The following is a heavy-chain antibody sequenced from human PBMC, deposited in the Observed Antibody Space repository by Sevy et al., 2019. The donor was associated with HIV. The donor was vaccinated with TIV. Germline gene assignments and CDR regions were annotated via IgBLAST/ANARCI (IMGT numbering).Heavy chain of an antibody. CDR3: AGDGGYSIKWYPLY. V-gene: IGHV3-30*04. J-gene: IGHJ4*01. CDR2: VSYEGTEA. D-gene: IGHD6-13*01. CDR1: GFAFRSYA. Sequence: GGSLRLSCAASGFAFRSYAMHWLRQAPGKGPEWVAVVSYEGTEAFYAASVEGRFTISRDNSKNMLSLQINRLRPGDTAVYYCAGDGGYSIKWYPLYWGHGTQVTVSS.